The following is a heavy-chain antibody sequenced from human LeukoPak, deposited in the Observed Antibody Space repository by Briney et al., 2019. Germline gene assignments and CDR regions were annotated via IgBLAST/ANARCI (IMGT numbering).Heavy chain of an antibody. Sequence: ASVKVSCKASGYTFTSYGISWVRQAPGQGLEWMGRISAYNGNTNYAQKLQGRVTMTTDTSTSTAYMELRSLRSDDTAVYYCARDRVGYCSSTSCYDNWFDPWGQGTLVTVSS. CDR3: ARDRVGYCSSTSCYDNWFDP. V-gene: IGHV1-18*01. CDR2: ISAYNGNT. CDR1: GYTFTSYG. D-gene: IGHD2-2*01. J-gene: IGHJ5*02.